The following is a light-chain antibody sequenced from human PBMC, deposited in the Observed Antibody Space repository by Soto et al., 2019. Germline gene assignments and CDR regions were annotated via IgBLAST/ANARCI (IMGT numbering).Light chain of an antibody. Sequence: DIQMTQSPFPLSASLGDRVTITCRASQSINSWLAWYQQKPGKAPKLLIYKASSLESGVPSRFSGSGSGTEFTLTISSLQPDDFATYYCQQYNSYSRTFGQGTKVDIK. V-gene: IGKV1-5*03. CDR3: QQYNSYSRT. CDR1: QSINSW. J-gene: IGKJ1*01. CDR2: KAS.